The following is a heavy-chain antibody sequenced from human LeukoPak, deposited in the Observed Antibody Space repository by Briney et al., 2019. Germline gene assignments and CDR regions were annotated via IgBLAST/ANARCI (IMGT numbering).Heavy chain of an antibody. V-gene: IGHV4-4*07. CDR1: GASISAYH. D-gene: IGHD5-18*01. J-gene: IGHJ4*02. Sequence: SETLSLTCSVSGASISAYHWSWIRQPAGKGLDWIGRIYSSGRTNYIPSLKSRLTMSVDTSKNQSSLKLNSVTAADTAVYYCARDYSYPDYWGQGTLVTVS. CDR2: IYSSGRT. CDR3: ARDYSYPDY.